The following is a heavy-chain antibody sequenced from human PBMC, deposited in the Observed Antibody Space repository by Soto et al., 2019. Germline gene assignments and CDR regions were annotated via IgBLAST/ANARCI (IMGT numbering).Heavy chain of an antibody. Sequence: EVQLVESGGGLVKPGGSLRLSCAASGFTFTNAWMNWVRQAPGKGLEWVGLIKSKTAGGTADYGAPVKGRFTISRDDSKNTLYLQMSSLKIEDTGGYWCPTPDNDAKDGTDSWGQGTLVTVSS. CDR3: PTPDNDAKDGTDS. J-gene: IGHJ4*02. V-gene: IGHV3-15*07. D-gene: IGHD2-8*01. CDR2: IKSKTAGGTA. CDR1: GFTFTNAW.